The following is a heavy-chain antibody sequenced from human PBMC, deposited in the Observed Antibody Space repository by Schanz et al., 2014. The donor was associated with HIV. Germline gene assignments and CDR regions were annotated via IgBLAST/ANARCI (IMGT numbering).Heavy chain of an antibody. D-gene: IGHD3-9*01. CDR3: AKSSGWLYAHFDY. CDR1: GFTFSGYG. V-gene: IGHV3-33*06. CDR2: IWNDGSNK. Sequence: QVQLVESGGGVVQPGRSLRLSCAASGFTFSGYGMHWVRQAPGKGLEWVAVIWNDGSNKYYADSVKGRFTISRDNSKNTLYLQMHSLRAEDTAVYYCAKSSGWLYAHFDYWGQGTLVTVSS. J-gene: IGHJ4*02.